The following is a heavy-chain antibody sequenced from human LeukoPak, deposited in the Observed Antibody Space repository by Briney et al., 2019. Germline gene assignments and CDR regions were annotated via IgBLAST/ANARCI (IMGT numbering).Heavy chain of an antibody. D-gene: IGHD2-21*02. CDR1: GDSISSYH. CDR3: ARGARGVVTAIRNNPRFDY. V-gene: IGHV4-34*01. CDR2: INHSGST. Sequence: KPSETLSLTCTVSGDSISSYHWSWIRQPPGKGLDWIGEINHSGSTNYNPSLKSRVTISVDTSKNQFSLKLSSVTAADTAVYYCARGARGVVTAIRNNPRFDYWGQGTLVTVSS. J-gene: IGHJ4*02.